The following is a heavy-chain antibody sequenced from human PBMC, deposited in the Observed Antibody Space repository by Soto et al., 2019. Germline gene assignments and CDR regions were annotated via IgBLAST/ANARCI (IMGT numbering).Heavy chain of an antibody. V-gene: IGHV3-7*01. D-gene: IGHD3-22*01. CDR2: IKPDGSDT. J-gene: IGHJ4*02. CDR1: GFTFSTSW. CDR3: ATHNYYTFEY. Sequence: EVQLVESGGGLVQPGGSLRLSCAASGFTFSTSWMTWIRQTPGKGLEWVAQIKPDGSDTSYVDSMKGRFTISRDNSKNSLFLQIDSLRAEDTALYYCATHNYYTFEYWGQGTLVTVSS.